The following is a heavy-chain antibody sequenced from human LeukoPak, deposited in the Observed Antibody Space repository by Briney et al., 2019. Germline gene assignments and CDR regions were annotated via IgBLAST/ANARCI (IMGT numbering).Heavy chain of an antibody. Sequence: ASVKVSCKASGYTFTSYDINWVRQATGQGLEWMGWMNPNSGNTGYAQKFQGRVTMTRNASISTAYMELSSLRSEDTAVYYYARRGVPELWLLYYFDYWGQGTLVTVSS. CDR2: MNPNSGNT. CDR3: ARRGVPELWLLYYFDY. J-gene: IGHJ4*02. CDR1: GYTFTSYD. D-gene: IGHD5-18*01. V-gene: IGHV1-8*01.